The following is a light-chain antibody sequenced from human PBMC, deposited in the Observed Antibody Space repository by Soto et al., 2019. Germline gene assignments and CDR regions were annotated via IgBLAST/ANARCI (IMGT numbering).Light chain of an antibody. Sequence: EIVMTQSPATLSVSPGERATLSCRASQSVSSYLAWYQQKPGQAPRLLIYGASTRATDIPARFSGSGSGTEFTLTISSLQSEDSGVYYCQQYNHWPRTFGQGTKVDIK. CDR3: QQYNHWPRT. J-gene: IGKJ1*01. CDR2: GAS. V-gene: IGKV3-15*01. CDR1: QSVSSY.